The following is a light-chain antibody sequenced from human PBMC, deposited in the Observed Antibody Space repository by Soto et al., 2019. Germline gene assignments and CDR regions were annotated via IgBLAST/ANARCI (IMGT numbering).Light chain of an antibody. CDR1: QSITIW. Sequence: DMQMTQSPSTLSASAGDRVTITCRASQSITIWLAWYQQKPGKAPKLLIYDASTLESGVPSRFSGSGSGTEFTLTIISLQPEDFATYYCQPFQTFPLNFGQGTRLEIK. CDR3: QPFQTFPLN. CDR2: DAS. V-gene: IGKV1-5*01. J-gene: IGKJ5*01.